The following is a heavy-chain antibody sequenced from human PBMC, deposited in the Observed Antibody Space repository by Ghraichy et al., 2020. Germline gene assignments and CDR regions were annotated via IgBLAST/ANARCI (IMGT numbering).Heavy chain of an antibody. D-gene: IGHD2-15*01. CDR3: ARAATIAGGTIGNDR. CDR2: IKQDGSAK. Sequence: GESLNISCAASGFSFSSSWMSWVRQAPGKGLEWVANIKQDGSAKYYVDSVKGRFTISRDNAKKSLYLEMNSLRAEDTAVYYCARAATIAGGTIGNDRWGQGTLVTVSP. V-gene: IGHV3-7*01. J-gene: IGHJ5*02. CDR1: GFSFSSSW.